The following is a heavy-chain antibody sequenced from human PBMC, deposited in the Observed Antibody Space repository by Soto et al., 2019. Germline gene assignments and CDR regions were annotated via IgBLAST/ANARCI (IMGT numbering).Heavy chain of an antibody. CDR1: GGTFSSYA. J-gene: IGHJ6*02. Sequence: GASVKVSCKASGGTFSSYAISWVRQAPGQGLEWMGGIIPIFGTANYAQKFQGRVTITADESTSTAYMELSSLRSEDTAVYYCARKGGSYSYYYYYYGMDVWAKGPRSPSP. CDR3: ARKGGSYSYYYYYYGMDV. V-gene: IGHV1-69*13. CDR2: IIPIFGTA. D-gene: IGHD1-26*01.